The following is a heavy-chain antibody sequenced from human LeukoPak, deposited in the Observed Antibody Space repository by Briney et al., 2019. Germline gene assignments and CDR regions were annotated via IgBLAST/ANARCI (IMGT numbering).Heavy chain of an antibody. J-gene: IGHJ4*02. D-gene: IGHD3-9*01. V-gene: IGHV4-59*01. Sequence: SETLSLTCTVSGGSISSYYWSWIRQPPGKGLEWLGYIYYSGSTNYNPSLKSRVTISVDTSKNQFSLKLSSVTAADTAVYYCAKDGAPLRYFDWPLDYWGQGTLVTVSS. CDR2: IYYSGST. CDR1: GGSISSYY. CDR3: AKDGAPLRYFDWPLDY.